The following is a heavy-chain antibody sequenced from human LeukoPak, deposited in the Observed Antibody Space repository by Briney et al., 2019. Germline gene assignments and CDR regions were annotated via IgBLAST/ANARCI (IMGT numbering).Heavy chain of an antibody. Sequence: KASETLSLTCTVPGGSISSGSYYWSWIRQPAGKGLEWIGRIYTSGSTNYNPSLKSRVTISVDTSKNQFSLKLSSVTAADTAVYYCARAQEGSSWLFDYWGRGTLVTVSS. J-gene: IGHJ4*02. CDR3: ARAQEGSSWLFDY. CDR2: IYTSGST. D-gene: IGHD6-13*01. CDR1: GGSISSGSYY. V-gene: IGHV4-61*02.